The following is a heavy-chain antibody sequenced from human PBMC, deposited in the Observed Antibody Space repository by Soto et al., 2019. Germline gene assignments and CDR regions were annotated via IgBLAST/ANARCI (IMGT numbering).Heavy chain of an antibody. CDR1: GFTFTDDY. CDR2: ISSRSSHT. CDR3: ARIGIVGPNAEYSQH. D-gene: IGHD1-26*01. J-gene: IGHJ1*01. V-gene: IGHV3-11*06. Sequence: GGSLRLSCAASGFTFTDDYMSWIRQAPGKGLEWVSYISSRSSHTNYADSVKGRFTISRDNAKNSLYLQMNSLRAEDTAVYYCARIGIVGPNAEYSQHWGQDTMV.